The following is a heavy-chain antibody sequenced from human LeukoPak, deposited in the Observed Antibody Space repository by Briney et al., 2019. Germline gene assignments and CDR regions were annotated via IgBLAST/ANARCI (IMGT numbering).Heavy chain of an antibody. CDR1: GFTFSSYS. J-gene: IGHJ5*02. CDR2: ISFGIITI. CDR3: AREKAVAGTRWFDP. V-gene: IGHV3-48*01. D-gene: IGHD6-19*01. Sequence: GGSLRLSCAASGFTFSSYSMNWVRQAPGKGLEWISYISFGIITIYYADSVKGRFTISRDNAKNSLYLQMNSLRAEDTAVYYCAREKAVAGTRWFDPWGQGTLVTVSS.